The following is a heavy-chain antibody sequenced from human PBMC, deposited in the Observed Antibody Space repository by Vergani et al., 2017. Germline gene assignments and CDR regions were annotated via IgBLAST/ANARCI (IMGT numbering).Heavy chain of an antibody. Sequence: QVQLVQSGAEVKKPGASVKVSCKASGGTFSSYAISWVRQAPGQGLEWMGRIIPILGIANYAKKFQGRVTITADKSTSTAYMELSRLRSDDTAVYYCARPSRGGVATSKMGGWGQGTLVTVSS. D-gene: IGHD5-12*01. V-gene: IGHV1-69*04. CDR1: GGTFSSYA. CDR3: ARPSRGGVATSKMGG. J-gene: IGHJ4*02. CDR2: IIPILGIA.